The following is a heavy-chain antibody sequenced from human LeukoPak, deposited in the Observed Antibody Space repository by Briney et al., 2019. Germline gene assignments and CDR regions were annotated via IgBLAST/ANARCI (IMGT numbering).Heavy chain of an antibody. D-gene: IGHD5-24*01. CDR2: ISGSGGST. V-gene: IGHV3-23*01. Sequence: GGSLRLSCATSGFTFSKYAMNWVSQAPGKGLEWVSAISGSGGSTYYADSVKGRFTISRDNSKDTLYLQMNSLRAEDTAVYYCAKALYLAPKYDYWGQGTLVTVSS. J-gene: IGHJ4*02. CDR3: AKALYLAPKYDY. CDR1: GFTFSKYA.